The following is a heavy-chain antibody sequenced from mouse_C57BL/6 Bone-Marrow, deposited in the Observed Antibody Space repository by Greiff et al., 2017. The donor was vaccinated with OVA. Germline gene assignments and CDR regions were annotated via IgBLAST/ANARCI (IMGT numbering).Heavy chain of an antibody. CDR3: ARHYYYGGDY. J-gene: IGHJ2*01. CDR2: IYPGSGST. CDR1: GYTFTSYW. Sequence: QVQLKQPGAELVKPGASVKMSCKASGYTFTSYWITWVKQRPGQGLEWIGDIYPGSGSTNYNEKFKSKATLTVDKSSSTAYMQLSSLTSEDSAVYYCARHYYYGGDYWGQGTTLTVSS. D-gene: IGHD1-1*01. V-gene: IGHV1-55*01.